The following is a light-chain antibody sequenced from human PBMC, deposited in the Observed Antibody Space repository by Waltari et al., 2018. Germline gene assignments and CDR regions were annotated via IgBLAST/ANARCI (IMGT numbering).Light chain of an antibody. CDR2: DTT. Sequence: CRASQTVRTTYLAWYQQKPGQAPTLLIYDTTSRATGIPDRFSGSGSGTDCSLTSSSLGPEDFAVYYCQQYDISPLTFGGGTKVETK. CDR3: QQYDISPLT. J-gene: IGKJ4*01. CDR1: QTVRTTY. V-gene: IGKV3-20*01.